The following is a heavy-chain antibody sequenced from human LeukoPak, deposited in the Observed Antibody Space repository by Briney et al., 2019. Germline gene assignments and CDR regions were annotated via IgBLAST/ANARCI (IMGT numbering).Heavy chain of an antibody. CDR3: ARGRYSSSWWGIDY. J-gene: IGHJ4*02. Sequence: GGSLRLSCAASGFTSSSYSMNWVRQAPGKGLEWVSSISSSSSYIYYADSVKGRFTISRDNAKNSLYLQMNSLRAEDTAVYYCARGRYSSSWWGIDYWGQGTLVTVSS. CDR2: ISSSSSYI. CDR1: GFTSSSYS. V-gene: IGHV3-21*01. D-gene: IGHD6-13*01.